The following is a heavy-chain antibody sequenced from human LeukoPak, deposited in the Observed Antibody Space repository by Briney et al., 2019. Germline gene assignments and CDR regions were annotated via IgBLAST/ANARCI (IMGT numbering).Heavy chain of an antibody. CDR2: ISSSSSYT. CDR3: ASIPTYYYDSSGSAVDY. J-gene: IGHJ4*02. D-gene: IGHD3-22*01. CDR1: GFTFSDYY. V-gene: IGHV3-11*03. Sequence: GGSLRLSCAASGFTFSDYYMSWIRQAPGKGLEWVSYISSSSSYTNYADSVKGRFTISRDNAKNSLYLQMNSLRAEDTAVYYRASIPTYYYDSSGSAVDYWGQGTLVTVSS.